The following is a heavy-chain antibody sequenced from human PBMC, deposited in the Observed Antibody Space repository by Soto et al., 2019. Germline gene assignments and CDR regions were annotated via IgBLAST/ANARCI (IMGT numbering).Heavy chain of an antibody. CDR1: GFTFSSYS. J-gene: IGHJ5*02. D-gene: IGHD6-19*01. CDR3: ARERAVGIAVALNWFDP. CDR2: IISSSSTI. V-gene: IGHV3-48*02. Sequence: EVQLVESGGGLVQPGGSLRLSCAASGFTFSSYSMNWVRQAPGKGLEWVSYIISSSSTIYYADSVKGRFTISRDNAKNSLYLQMNSLRDEDTAVYYCARERAVGIAVALNWFDPWGQGTLVTVSS.